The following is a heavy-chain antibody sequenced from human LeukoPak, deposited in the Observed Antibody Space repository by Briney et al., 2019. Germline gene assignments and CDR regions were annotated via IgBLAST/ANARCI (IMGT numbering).Heavy chain of an antibody. D-gene: IGHD6-13*01. CDR2: VYYTGSYTGTT. CDR1: DGSIRSDSFY. Sequence: LEPLSLTCRVSDGSIRSDSFYWGWIRQPPGKGLEWLGSVYYTGSYTGTTYHNPSLESRVTVSVDTSKNQFSLKLSSVTAADTAVYYCARQGAATRTGIPSSFDYWGQGTLVTVSS. CDR3: ARQGAATRTGIPSSFDY. V-gene: IGHV4-39*01. J-gene: IGHJ4*02.